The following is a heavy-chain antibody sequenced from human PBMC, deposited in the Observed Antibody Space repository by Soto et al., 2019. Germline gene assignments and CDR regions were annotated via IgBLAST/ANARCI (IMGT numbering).Heavy chain of an antibody. CDR3: TRANWYSEY. CDR1: GGSISNHY. Sequence: QVQLQESGPGLVKPSETLSLTCTVSGGSISNHYWSWIRQPPGKGLEWIGYIYYNGNTNHNSPLKSRVTMSVDTSKNQISLKLSSVTAADTAVYYCTRANWYSEYWGQGTLVTVSS. J-gene: IGHJ4*02. D-gene: IGHD7-27*01. V-gene: IGHV4-59*11. CDR2: IYYNGNT.